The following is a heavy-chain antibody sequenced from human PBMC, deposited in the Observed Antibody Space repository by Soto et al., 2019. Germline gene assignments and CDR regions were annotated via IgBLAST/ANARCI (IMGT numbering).Heavy chain of an antibody. Sequence: ITLKESGPTLVKPTQTLTLTCTFSGFSLNTGGVAVGWVRQPRGKAMEWLALIYWDDDERYRPSLRSRLNITKDTLNNQVVLTMTNMDPEDTATYYCVRNWRYYGGDYYYGMDAWGQGTTVTASS. J-gene: IGHJ6*02. V-gene: IGHV2-5*02. CDR2: IYWDDDE. D-gene: IGHD3-10*01. CDR3: VRNWRYYGGDYYYGMDA. CDR1: GFSLNTGGVA.